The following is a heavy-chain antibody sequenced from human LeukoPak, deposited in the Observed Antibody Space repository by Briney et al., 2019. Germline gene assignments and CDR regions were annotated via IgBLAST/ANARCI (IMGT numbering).Heavy chain of an antibody. D-gene: IGHD1-26*01. J-gene: IGHJ6*04. CDR1: GGSISSYY. CDR3: ARAIGDLSYYGMDV. V-gene: IGHV4-59*01. CDR2: IYYSGNT. Sequence: SETLSLTCTVSGGSISSYYWSWIRQPPGKGLEWIGYIYYSGNTNYNPSLKSRVTISVDTSKNQFSLKLSSVTAADTAVYYCARAIGDLSYYGMDVWGKGTTVTVSS.